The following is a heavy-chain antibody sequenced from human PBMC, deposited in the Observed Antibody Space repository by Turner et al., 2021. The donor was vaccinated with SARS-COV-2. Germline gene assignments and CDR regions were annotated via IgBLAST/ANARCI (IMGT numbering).Heavy chain of an antibody. J-gene: IGHJ2*01. Sequence: EVQLLASWGGLVQPGGSLRPPCAASGFPCSSYAMSWFRQAPGKGLGWVSAISGSGGSTYYADSVKGRFTISRDNSKNTLYLQMNSLRAEDTAVYYCAKDQGIAVAGTWEYFDLWGRGTLVTVSS. CDR1: GFPCSSYA. CDR2: ISGSGGST. D-gene: IGHD6-19*01. CDR3: AKDQGIAVAGTWEYFDL. V-gene: IGHV3-23*01.